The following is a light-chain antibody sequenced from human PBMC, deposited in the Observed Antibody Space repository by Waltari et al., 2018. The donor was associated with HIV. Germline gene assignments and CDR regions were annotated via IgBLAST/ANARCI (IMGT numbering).Light chain of an antibody. V-gene: IGLV2-23*02. CDR2: DVN. CDR3: CSYAGTLV. CDR1: NSYIGHYNL. J-gene: IGLJ3*02. Sequence: QSALTQPASVSGSPGQSITISCTGTNSYIGHYNLVSWYQQFPGKAPKLLIYDVNKRPSGVSNRFSGSKSGNTASLTISGLQAEDEADYYCCSYAGTLVFGGGTRLTVL.